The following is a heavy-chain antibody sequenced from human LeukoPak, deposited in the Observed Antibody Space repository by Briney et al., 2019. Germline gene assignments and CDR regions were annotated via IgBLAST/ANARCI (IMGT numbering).Heavy chain of an antibody. CDR3: AKQTIRITMVRGVTGDY. D-gene: IGHD3-10*01. Sequence: GGSLRLSCAASGFTFSDFYMSWIRQARGTGLEWLSYIGGSGSTIYYADSVKGRFTISRDNSKNTLYLQMNSLRAEDTAVYYCAKQTIRITMVRGVTGDYWGQGTLVTVSS. CDR1: GFTFSDFY. V-gene: IGHV3-11*01. J-gene: IGHJ4*02. CDR2: IGGSGSTI.